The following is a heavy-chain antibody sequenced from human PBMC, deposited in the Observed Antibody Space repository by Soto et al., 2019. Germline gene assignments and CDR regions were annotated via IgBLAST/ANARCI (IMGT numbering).Heavy chain of an antibody. J-gene: IGHJ5*02. D-gene: IGHD3-22*01. V-gene: IGHV5-51*01. CDR2: IYPGDSDT. Sequence: GESLKISCKGSGYSFTSYWIRWVRQMPGKGLEWMGIIYPGDSDTRYSPSFQGQVTIAADKSISTAYLQWSSLKASDTAMYYCAREEYYYDSSGYYRWFDPWGQGTLVTVSS. CDR3: AREEYYYDSSGYYRWFDP. CDR1: GYSFTSYW.